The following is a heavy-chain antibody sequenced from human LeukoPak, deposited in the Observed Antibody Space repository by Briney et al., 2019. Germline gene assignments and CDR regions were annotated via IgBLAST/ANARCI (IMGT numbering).Heavy chain of an antibody. Sequence: ASVKASCKASGYTFTSYGISWVRQAPGQGLEWMGWISAYNGNTNYAQKLQGRVTMTTDTSTSTAYMELSRLRSDDTAVYYCAREIIDYGSGSYYKGCNYWGQGTLVTVSS. D-gene: IGHD3-10*01. CDR1: GYTFTSYG. CDR2: ISAYNGNT. CDR3: AREIIDYGSGSYYKGCNY. V-gene: IGHV1-18*01. J-gene: IGHJ4*02.